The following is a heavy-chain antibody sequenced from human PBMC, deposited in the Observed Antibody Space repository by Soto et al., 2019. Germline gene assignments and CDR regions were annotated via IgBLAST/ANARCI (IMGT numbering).Heavy chain of an antibody. D-gene: IGHD6-13*01. CDR3: VRDRFGSWTFDY. Sequence: QVQLVQSGAEVKEPGASVKFSCKASGYNFASNHMHWVRQIPGKGLEWMGIIHPTDGSTSYAQRLRGRITLTRDAPTNTDYMELRGLTSEDTAVYYCVRDRFGSWTFDYWGQGTLLTVSS. CDR1: GYNFASNH. J-gene: IGHJ4*02. CDR2: IHPTDGST. V-gene: IGHV1-46*01.